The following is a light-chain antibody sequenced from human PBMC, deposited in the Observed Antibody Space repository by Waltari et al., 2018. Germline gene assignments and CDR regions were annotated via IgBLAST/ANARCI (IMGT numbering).Light chain of an antibody. J-gene: IGLJ2*01. V-gene: IGLV3-21*02. Sequence: YVLTQPPSVSVAPGQTATITCGGANMEGKSVNWYKQRPGQAPVLVVYDDSDRPSGIPERFSGSNSGKATLTISRVEAGDEADYYCQVWDSTSDHVVFGGGTKLTVL. CDR2: DDS. CDR1: NMEGKS. CDR3: QVWDSTSDHVV.